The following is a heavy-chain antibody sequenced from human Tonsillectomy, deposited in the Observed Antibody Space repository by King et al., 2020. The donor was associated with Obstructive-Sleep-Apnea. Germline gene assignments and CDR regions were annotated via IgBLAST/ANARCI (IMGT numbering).Heavy chain of an antibody. CDR1: VGSITSGSHY. Sequence: VQLQESGPGLVKPSQTLSLTCNVSVGSITSGSHYWSGFRQHPGKGLEWVGYIYYSGSTYYNPSLKSRVTISVDTSKNQFSLKLTSVTAADTAVYYCARDSCGGDCYPFGDAFDIWGQGTMVTVSS. CDR2: IYYSGST. V-gene: IGHV4-31*03. D-gene: IGHD2-21*02. CDR3: ARDSCGGDCYPFGDAFDI. J-gene: IGHJ3*02.